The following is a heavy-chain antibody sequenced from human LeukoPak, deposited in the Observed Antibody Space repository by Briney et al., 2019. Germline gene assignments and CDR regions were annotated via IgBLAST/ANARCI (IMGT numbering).Heavy chain of an antibody. J-gene: IGHJ5*02. CDR2: ISSSSSTI. CDR3: AKPGTTNWFDP. Sequence: GGSLRLSCAASGFTFSSYSMNWVRQAPGKGLEWVSYISSSSSTIYYADSVKGRFTISRDNSKNTLYLQMNSLRPEDTAVYYCAKPGTTNWFDPWGQGTLVTVSS. D-gene: IGHD1-1*01. CDR1: GFTFSSYS. V-gene: IGHV3-48*01.